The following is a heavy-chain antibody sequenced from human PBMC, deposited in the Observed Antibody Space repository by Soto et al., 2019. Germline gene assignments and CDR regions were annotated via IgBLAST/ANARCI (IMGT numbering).Heavy chain of an antibody. CDR1: GYTFSDYG. V-gene: IGHV1-18*04. CDR3: ARSYNYGSYWYFDL. CDR2: IGISSGNT. J-gene: IGHJ2*01. Sequence: ASVKVSCKASGYTFSDYGITWVRQAPGQGLEWMGWIGISSGNTHFEESLQGRVTMTSDKTSTAYMELWRLRSDDSAMYYCARSYNYGSYWYFDLWGRGTLVTVSS. D-gene: IGHD3-10*01.